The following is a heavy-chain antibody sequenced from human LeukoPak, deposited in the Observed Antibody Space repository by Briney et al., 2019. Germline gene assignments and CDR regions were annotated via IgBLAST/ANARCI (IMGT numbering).Heavy chain of an antibody. CDR3: AGDRGSEGYVREIRYYFDY. Sequence: ASVKVSCKASGYTFTGYYMHWVRQAPGQGLEWMGWINPNSGGTNYAQKFQGRVTMTRDTSISTAYMELSRLTSDDTAVYYCAGDRGSEGYVREIRYYFDYWGQGALVTVSS. V-gene: IGHV1-2*02. J-gene: IGHJ4*02. CDR2: INPNSGGT. CDR1: GYTFTGYY. D-gene: IGHD3-10*02.